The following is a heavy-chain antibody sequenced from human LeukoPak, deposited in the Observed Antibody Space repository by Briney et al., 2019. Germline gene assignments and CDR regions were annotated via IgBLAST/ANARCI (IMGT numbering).Heavy chain of an antibody. CDR2: IIPIFGTA. V-gene: IGHV1-69*05. Sequence: GASVKVSCKASGGTFSSYAISWVRQAPGQGLEWMGGIIPIFGTANYAQKFQGRVTITTDESTSTAYMELSGLRSEDTAVYYCARDQEDTAMVDYYYYYMDVWGKGTTVTVSS. CDR3: ARDQEDTAMVDYYYYYMDV. D-gene: IGHD5-18*01. J-gene: IGHJ6*03. CDR1: GGTFSSYA.